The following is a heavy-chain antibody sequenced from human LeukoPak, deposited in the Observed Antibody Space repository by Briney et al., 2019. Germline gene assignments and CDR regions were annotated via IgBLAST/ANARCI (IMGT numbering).Heavy chain of an antibody. D-gene: IGHD6-13*01. V-gene: IGHV4-39*07. CDR1: GGSISSSSYY. CDR2: FYYSGST. CDR3: ARIVYSSNNYYFDY. J-gene: IGHJ4*02. Sequence: PSETLSLTCTVSGGSISSSSYYWGWIRQPPGKGLEWIGSFYYSGSTNYNPSLKSRVTISVDTSKTQFSLKLSSVTAADTAVYYCARIVYSSNNYYFDYWGQGTLVTVSS.